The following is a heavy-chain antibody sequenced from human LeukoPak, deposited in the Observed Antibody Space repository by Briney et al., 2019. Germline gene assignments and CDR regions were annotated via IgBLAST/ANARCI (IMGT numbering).Heavy chain of an antibody. CDR1: GFTFSSYA. J-gene: IGHJ4*02. CDR2: ISSSGGST. V-gene: IGHV3-23*01. D-gene: IGHD6-19*01. CDR3: ARPPVRSSGWSFDY. Sequence: GGSLRLSCAASGFTFSSYAMSWVRQAPGKGLEWVSAISSSGGSTYYADSVKGPFTISRDNSKNTLYLQMNSLRAEDTAVYYCARPPVRSSGWSFDYWGQGTLVTVSA.